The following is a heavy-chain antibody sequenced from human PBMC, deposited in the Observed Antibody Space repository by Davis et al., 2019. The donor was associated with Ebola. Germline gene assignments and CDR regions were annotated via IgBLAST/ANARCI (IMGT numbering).Heavy chain of an antibody. CDR2: ISYDGSNK. V-gene: IGHV3-30-3*01. CDR1: GFTFSSYA. J-gene: IGHJ6*02. CDR3: AKDLSLYWNYYYYGMDV. D-gene: IGHD2-15*01. Sequence: PGGSLRLSCAASGFTFSSYAMHWVRQAPGKGLEWVAVISYDGSNKYYADSVKGRFTISRDNSKNTLYLQMNSLRAEDTAVYYCAKDLSLYWNYYYYGMDVWGQGTTVTVSS.